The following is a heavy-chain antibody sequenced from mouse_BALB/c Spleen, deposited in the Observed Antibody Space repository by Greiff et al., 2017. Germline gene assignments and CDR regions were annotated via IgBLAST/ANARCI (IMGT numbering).Heavy chain of an antibody. CDR1: GFTFSSYA. J-gene: IGHJ4*01. CDR2: ISSGGSYT. V-gene: IGHV5-9-4*01. D-gene: IGHD2-4*01. CDR3: ASDHSTVITTGGAGYYSAMDN. Sequence: EVKLVESGGGLVKPGGSLKLSCAASGFTFSSYAMSWVRQSPEKRLEWVAEISSGGSYTYYPDTVTGRFTISRDNAKNTLYMEMSSLRSEDTAMYYCASDHSTVITTGGAGYYSAMDNWGQGTSVTVSS.